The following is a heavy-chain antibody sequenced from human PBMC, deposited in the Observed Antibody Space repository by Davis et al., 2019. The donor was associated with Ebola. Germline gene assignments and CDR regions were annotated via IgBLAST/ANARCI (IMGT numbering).Heavy chain of an antibody. V-gene: IGHV3-21*01. J-gene: IGHJ6*02. Sequence: PGGSLRLSCAASGFTFSSYSMNWVRQAPGKGLEWVSSISSSSSYIYYADSVKGRFTISRDNAKNSLYLQMNSLRAEDTAVYYCVGGQPDYYYYDMDVWGQGTTVTVSS. D-gene: IGHD3-10*01. CDR1: GFTFSSYS. CDR2: ISSSSSYI. CDR3: VGGQPDYYYYDMDV.